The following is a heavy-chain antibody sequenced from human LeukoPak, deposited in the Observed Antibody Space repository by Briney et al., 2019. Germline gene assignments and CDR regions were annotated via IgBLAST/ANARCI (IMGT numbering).Heavy chain of an antibody. CDR2: VSDSGGII. CDR1: GFTFSSYA. Sequence: GGSLRLSCAASGFTFSSYAMSWVRQAPGKGLEWVSLVSDSGGIIHQADSVKGRFTISRGNAKYTIYLQMNSLRVEDTAKYYCAKDLAWNLGAMDVWGQGTTVTVSS. V-gene: IGHV3-23*01. J-gene: IGHJ6*02. D-gene: IGHD1-7*01. CDR3: AKDLAWNLGAMDV.